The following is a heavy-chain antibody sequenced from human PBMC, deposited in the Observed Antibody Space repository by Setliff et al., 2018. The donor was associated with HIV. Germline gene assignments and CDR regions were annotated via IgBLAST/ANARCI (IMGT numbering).Heavy chain of an antibody. J-gene: IGHJ1*01. CDR3: ATHPRGTTQIED. V-gene: IGHV1-46*01. Sequence: ASVKVSCKASGYTFISYFMHWVRQAPGQGLEWMGTIDPSGGSTNCAQKFQGRATMTRDASTSTVYMDLSSLRSEDTAVYYCATHPRGTTQIEDWGQGSLVTVSS. D-gene: IGHD1-1*01. CDR1: GYTFISYF. CDR2: IDPSGGST.